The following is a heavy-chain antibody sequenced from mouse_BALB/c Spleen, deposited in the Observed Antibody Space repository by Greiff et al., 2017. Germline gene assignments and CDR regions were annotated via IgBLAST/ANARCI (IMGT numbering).Heavy chain of an antibody. Sequence: QVQLQQPGAELVKPGASVKLSCKASGYTFTSYYMYWVKQRPGQGLEWIGGINPSNGGTNFNEKFKSKGTLTVDTSSSTAYMHLSSLTSEDSAVYYCTRMGYDDSLAYWGQGTLVTVSA. D-gene: IGHD2-14*01. CDR2: INPSNGGT. CDR1: GYTFTSYY. J-gene: IGHJ3*01. V-gene: IGHV1S81*02. CDR3: TRMGYDDSLAY.